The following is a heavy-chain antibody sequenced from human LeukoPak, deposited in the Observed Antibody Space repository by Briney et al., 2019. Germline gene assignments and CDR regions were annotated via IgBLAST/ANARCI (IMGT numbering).Heavy chain of an antibody. CDR3: ARSHIVVVTAYQDYYYGMDV. V-gene: IGHV1-69*13. CDR1: GGTFSSYA. J-gene: IGHJ6*02. Sequence: GASVKVSCTASGGTFSSYAISWVRQAPGQGLEWMGGIIPIFGTANYAQKFQGRVTITADESTSTAYMELSSLRSEDTAVYYCARSHIVVVTAYQDYYYGMDVWGQGTTVTVSS. D-gene: IGHD2-21*02. CDR2: IIPIFGTA.